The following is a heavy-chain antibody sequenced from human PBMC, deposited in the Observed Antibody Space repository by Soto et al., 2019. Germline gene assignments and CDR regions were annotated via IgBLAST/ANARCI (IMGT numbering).Heavy chain of an antibody. J-gene: IGHJ5*02. CDR1: GFIFSSYA. Sequence: QVQLVESGGGVVQPGRSLRLSCAASGFIFSSYAMHWVRQAPGKGLGWVAVISYDGSSKYYADSVKGRFTISRDNSKNTLNLQMNSLSAEDTAVYYCTRADPTVTLSVFDPWGQGTLVTVSS. D-gene: IGHD4-17*01. CDR2: ISYDGSSK. CDR3: TRADPTVTLSVFDP. V-gene: IGHV3-30-3*01.